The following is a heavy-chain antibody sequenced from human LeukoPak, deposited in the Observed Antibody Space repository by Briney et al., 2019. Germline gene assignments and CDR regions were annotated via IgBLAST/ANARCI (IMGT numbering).Heavy chain of an antibody. CDR2: ISSSSSYI. CDR1: GFTFSSYS. CDR3: ARASGEMGNFDY. D-gene: IGHD3-16*01. Sequence: GGSLRLSCAASGFTFSSYSMSWVRQAPGKGLEWVSSISSSSSYIYYADSVKGRFTISRDNAKNSLYLQMNSLRAEDTAVYYCARASGEMGNFDYWGQGTLVTVSS. V-gene: IGHV3-21*01. J-gene: IGHJ4*02.